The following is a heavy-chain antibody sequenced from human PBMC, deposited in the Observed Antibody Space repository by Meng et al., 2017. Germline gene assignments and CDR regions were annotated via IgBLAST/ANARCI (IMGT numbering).Heavy chain of an antibody. D-gene: IGHD6-13*01. CDR2: IYSGGST. J-gene: IGHJ4*02. Sequence: GGSLRLSCAASGFTFSSYGMHWVRQAPGKGLEWVSVIYSGGSTYYADSVKGRFTISRHNSKNTLYLQMNSLRAEDTAVYYCAREGGYSSSWYYFDYWGQGTLVTVSS. CDR1: GFTFSSYG. CDR3: AREGGYSSSWYYFDY. V-gene: IGHV3-NL1*01.